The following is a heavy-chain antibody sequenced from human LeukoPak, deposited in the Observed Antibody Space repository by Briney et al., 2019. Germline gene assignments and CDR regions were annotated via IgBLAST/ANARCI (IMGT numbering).Heavy chain of an antibody. CDR2: INPNSGGT. CDR1: GYTFTGYY. J-gene: IGHJ4*02. CDR3: ARKIAVAGRYYFDY. V-gene: IGHV1-2*02. D-gene: IGHD6-19*01. Sequence: ASVKVSCKASGYTFTGYYMHWVRQAPGQGLEWMGWINPNSGGTNYAQKFQGRVTMTRDTSISTAYMELSRLRSDDTAVYYCARKIAVAGRYYFDYWGQGTLVTVSS.